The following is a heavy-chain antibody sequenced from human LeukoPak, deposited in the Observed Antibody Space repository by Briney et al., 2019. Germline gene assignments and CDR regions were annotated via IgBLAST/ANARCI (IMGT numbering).Heavy chain of an antibody. CDR2: MNPNSGNT. J-gene: IGHJ4*02. D-gene: IGHD5-12*01. CDR1: GYTFTSYD. Sequence: ASVKVSCKASGYTFTSYDINWVRQATGHGLEWMGWMNPNSGNTGYAQKFQGRVTMTRNTSISTAYMELSSLRSEDTAVYYCARAGPATTPPDYWGQGTLVTVSS. V-gene: IGHV1-8*01. CDR3: ARAGPATTPPDY.